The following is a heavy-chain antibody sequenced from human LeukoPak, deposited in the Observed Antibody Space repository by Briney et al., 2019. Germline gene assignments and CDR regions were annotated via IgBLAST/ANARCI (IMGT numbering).Heavy chain of an antibody. D-gene: IGHD2-2*02. CDR3: ARGRRRYCSSTSCYTRRRYSYGFDY. CDR2: INHSGST. J-gene: IGHJ4*02. V-gene: IGHV4-34*01. Sequence: KPSETLSLTCAGYGVSFSGYYWSWIRQPPGKGLEWIGEINHSGSTNYNPSLKSRVTISVDTSKNQFSLKLSSVTAADTAVYYCARGRRRYCSSTSCYTRRRYSYGFDYWGQGTLVTVSS. CDR1: GVSFSGYY.